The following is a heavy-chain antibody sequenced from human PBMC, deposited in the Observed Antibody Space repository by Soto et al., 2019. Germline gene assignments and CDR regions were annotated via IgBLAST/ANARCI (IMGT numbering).Heavy chain of an antibody. CDR1: GFPFSAEA. J-gene: IGHJ4*02. V-gene: IGHV3-30-3*01. D-gene: IGHD6-13*01. CDR3: AIDYSSGWCLDY. Sequence: QVQLVESGGGVVQPGNSLRLSCAGSGFPFSAEAMHWVRQAPGKGLEWVAAISYDGNNKQHADSVKGRFTVSRDNSKNILYLQINGLRPEDTAVYYCAIDYSSGWCLDYWGQGILVTVSS. CDR2: ISYDGNNK.